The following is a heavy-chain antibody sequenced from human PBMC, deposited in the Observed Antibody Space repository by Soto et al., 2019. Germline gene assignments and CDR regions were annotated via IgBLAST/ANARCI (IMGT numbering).Heavy chain of an antibody. Sequence: SETLSLTCTVSGGSISSGDYYWSWIRQPPGKGLEWIGYIYYSGSTYYNPSLKSRVTISVDTSKNQFSLKLSSVTAADTAVYYCARITMVRDGAGYYYYYGMDVWGQGTTVTVSS. V-gene: IGHV4-30-4*01. CDR2: IYYSGST. CDR1: GGSISSGDYY. D-gene: IGHD3-10*01. CDR3: ARITMVRDGAGYYYYYGMDV. J-gene: IGHJ6*02.